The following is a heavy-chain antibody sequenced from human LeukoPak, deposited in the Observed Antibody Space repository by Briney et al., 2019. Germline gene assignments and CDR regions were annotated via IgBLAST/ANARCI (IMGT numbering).Heavy chain of an antibody. CDR3: ARDRGDGYILDAFDI. D-gene: IGHD5-24*01. Sequence: GGSLRLSCAASGFTFSTYWMHWVRQAPGKGLVWVSRINSDGSSTRYADSVKGRFTISRDNAKNSLYLQMNSLRAEDTAVYYCARDRGDGYILDAFDIWGQGTMVTVSS. J-gene: IGHJ3*02. CDR2: INSDGSST. CDR1: GFTFSTYW. V-gene: IGHV3-74*01.